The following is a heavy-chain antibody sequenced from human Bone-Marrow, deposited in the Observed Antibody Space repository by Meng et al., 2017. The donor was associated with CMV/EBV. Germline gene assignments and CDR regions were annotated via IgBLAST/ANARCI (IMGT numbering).Heavy chain of an antibody. CDR3: AGGVAAAGDY. D-gene: IGHD6-13*01. J-gene: IGHJ4*02. CDR2: ISSSSSYI. V-gene: IGHV3-21*01. Sequence: GGSLRLSCAASGFTFSSYSMNWVRQAPGKGLEWVSSISSSSSYIYYADSVKGRFTISRDNAKNSLYLQMNRLRAEDTAVYYCAGGVAAAGDYWGQGTLVTVSS. CDR1: GFTFSSYS.